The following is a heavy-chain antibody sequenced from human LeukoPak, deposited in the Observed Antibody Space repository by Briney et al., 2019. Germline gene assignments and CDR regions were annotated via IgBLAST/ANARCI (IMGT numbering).Heavy chain of an antibody. V-gene: IGHV3-23*01. D-gene: IGHD3-22*01. CDR2: TSSSDAGS. CDR3: AKDLGYYDSSGYDAFDY. J-gene: IGHJ4*02. Sequence: GGSLRLSCAASGFTLSSYAMSWVRQAPGKGVGWVSATSSSDAGSYYAESVRGRFTISRDNSKNTLFLQMNSLRAEDAAVYYCAKDLGYYDSSGYDAFDYWGQGTLVTVSS. CDR1: GFTLSSYA.